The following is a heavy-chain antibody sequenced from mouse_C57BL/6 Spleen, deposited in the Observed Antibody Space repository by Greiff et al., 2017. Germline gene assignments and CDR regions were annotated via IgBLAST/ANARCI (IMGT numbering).Heavy chain of an antibody. J-gene: IGHJ1*03. D-gene: IGHD4-1*01. V-gene: IGHV5-6*01. CDR3: ARHNRDKYFDV. CDR2: ISSGGSYT. Sequence: EVQLVESGGDLVKPGGSLKLSCAASGFTFSSYGMSWVRQTPDKRLEWVATISSGGSYTYYPDSVKGRFTISRDNAKNTLYLQMSSLKSEDTAMYYCARHNRDKYFDVWGTGTTVTVSS. CDR1: GFTFSSYG.